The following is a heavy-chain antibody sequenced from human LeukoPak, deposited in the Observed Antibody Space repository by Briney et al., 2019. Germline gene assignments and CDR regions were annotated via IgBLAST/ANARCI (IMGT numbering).Heavy chain of an antibody. Sequence: SETLSLTCAVYGGSFSGYYWSWIRQPPGKGLEWIGEINHSGSTNYNPSLKSRVTISVDTSKNQFSLELSSVTAADTAVYYCARGLPPHYYGSGSYYNRWGQGTLVTVSS. CDR2: INHSGST. J-gene: IGHJ4*02. CDR3: ARGLPPHYYGSGSYYNR. V-gene: IGHV4-34*01. D-gene: IGHD3-10*01. CDR1: GGSFSGYY.